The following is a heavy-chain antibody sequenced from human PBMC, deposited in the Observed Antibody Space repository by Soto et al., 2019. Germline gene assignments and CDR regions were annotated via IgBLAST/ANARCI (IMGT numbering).Heavy chain of an antibody. D-gene: IGHD1-20*01. CDR3: ARDTNNWNARTSSFGY. Sequence: GGSLRLSCAASGFTFSSYGMHWVRQAPGKGLEWVAVIWYDGSNKYYADSVKGRFTISRDNSKNTLYLQMNSLRAEDTAVYYCARDTNNWNARTSSFGYWGQGTLVTVSS. J-gene: IGHJ4*02. CDR1: GFTFSSYG. V-gene: IGHV3-33*01. CDR2: IWYDGSNK.